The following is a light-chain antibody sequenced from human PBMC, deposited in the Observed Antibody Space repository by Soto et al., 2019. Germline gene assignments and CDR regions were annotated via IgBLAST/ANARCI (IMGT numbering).Light chain of an antibody. J-gene: IGKJ5*01. V-gene: IGKV3-11*01. CDR1: QSVSSY. CDR2: DAS. CDR3: QQRSNWPPIT. Sequence: EIVLTQSPGTLSLSPGERATLSCRASQSVSSYLAWYQQKPGQAPRLLIYDASNRATGIPARFSGSGSGTDFTLTISSLEPEDFAVYYCQQRSNWPPITFGQGTRL.